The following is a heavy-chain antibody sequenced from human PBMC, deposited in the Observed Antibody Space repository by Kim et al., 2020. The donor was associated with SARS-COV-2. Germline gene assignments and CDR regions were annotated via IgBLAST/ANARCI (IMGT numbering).Heavy chain of an antibody. CDR3: VRGPFDI. Sequence: DGGGTNYAGSVKGRFTISRDNAKNTVYLQLDSLRVEDTAVYHCVRGPFDIWGRGTMVTVSS. CDR2: DGGGT. J-gene: IGHJ3*02. V-gene: IGHV3-74*01.